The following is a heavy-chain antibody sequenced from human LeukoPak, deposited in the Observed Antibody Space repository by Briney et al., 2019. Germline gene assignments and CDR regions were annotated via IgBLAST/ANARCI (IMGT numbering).Heavy chain of an antibody. J-gene: IGHJ4*02. CDR2: IWYDGSNK. V-gene: IGHV3-30*02. CDR1: GFTFGSYG. Sequence: PGGSLRLPCAASGFTFGSYGMHWVRQAPGKGLEWVAFIWYDGSNKYYADSVKGRFTISRDNSKNTLYLQMNSLRAEDTAVYYCAKDYNGYSTSAEPTFDYWGQGTLVTVSS. CDR3: AKDYNGYSTSAEPTFDY. D-gene: IGHD6-13*01.